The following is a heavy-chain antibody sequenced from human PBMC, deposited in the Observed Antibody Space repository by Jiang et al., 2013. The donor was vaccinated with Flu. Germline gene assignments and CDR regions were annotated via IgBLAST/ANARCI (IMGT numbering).Heavy chain of an antibody. J-gene: IGHJ4*02. CDR3: ARDSYYGSGSYWLY. V-gene: IGHV4-4*02. CDR2: IYHSGTT. CDR1: GGSITSTNW. Sequence: KPSETLSFTCAVSGGSITSTNWWSWVRQPPGKGLEWIGEIYHSGTTNYNPSLKSRVTISVEKSRNQFSLQLTSVTAADTAVYYCARDSYYGSGSYWLYWGQGTLVTVSS. D-gene: IGHD3-10*01.